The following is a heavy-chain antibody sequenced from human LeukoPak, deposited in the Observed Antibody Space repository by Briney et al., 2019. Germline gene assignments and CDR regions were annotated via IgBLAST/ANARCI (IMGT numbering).Heavy chain of an antibody. CDR3: ARGRYSGYAKPPYFDY. J-gene: IGHJ4*02. CDR1: GGSFSGYY. Sequence: PSETLSLTCAVYGGSFSGYYWSWIGQPPGKGLEWIGEINHSGSTNYNPSLKSRVTISVDTSKNQFSLKLSSVTAADTAVYYCARGRYSGYAKPPYFDYWGQGTLVTVSS. CDR2: INHSGST. D-gene: IGHD5-12*01. V-gene: IGHV4-34*01.